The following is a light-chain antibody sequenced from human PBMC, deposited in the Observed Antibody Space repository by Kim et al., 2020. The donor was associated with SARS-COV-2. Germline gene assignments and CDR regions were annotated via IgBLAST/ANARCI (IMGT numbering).Light chain of an antibody. V-gene: IGLV3-19*01. CDR2: GKN. CDR1: SLRSYY. J-gene: IGLJ3*02. CDR3: NSRDSSGNHHWV. Sequence: LGQTVRITCQGDSLRSYYASWYQQKPGQAPVLVICGKNNRPSGIPDRFYGSSSGNTATLTITGAQAEDEADDYCNSRDSSGNHHWVFGGGTKVTVL.